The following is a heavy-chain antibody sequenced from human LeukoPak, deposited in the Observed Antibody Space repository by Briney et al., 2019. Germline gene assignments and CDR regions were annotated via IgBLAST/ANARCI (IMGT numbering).Heavy chain of an antibody. D-gene: IGHD3-9*01. Sequence: GGSLRLSCAASGFTFTTYAVSWVRQAPGKGLEWVGRIKSKTDGGTTDYAAPVKGRFTISRDDSKNTLYLQMNSLKTEDTAVYYCTTALQTYYDILTGYGAFDIWGQGTMVTVSS. CDR3: TTALQTYYDILTGYGAFDI. CDR1: GFTFTTYA. J-gene: IGHJ3*02. CDR2: IKSKTDGGTT. V-gene: IGHV3-15*01.